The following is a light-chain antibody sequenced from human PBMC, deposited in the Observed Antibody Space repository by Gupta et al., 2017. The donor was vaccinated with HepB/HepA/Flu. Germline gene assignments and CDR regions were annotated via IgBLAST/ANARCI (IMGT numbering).Light chain of an antibody. CDR3: QQHESSPFT. Sequence: EHLLTQSPGPLSLSPGESATLSCRASQNLKTKYIAWYQQKPGQAPRLLIYAVSSRATGFSDRFRGSGSGADFTLTIGSLDPEDSAVYYCQQHESSPFTFGQGTRLEIK. CDR2: AVS. J-gene: IGKJ5*01. CDR1: QNLKTKY. V-gene: IGKV3-20*01.